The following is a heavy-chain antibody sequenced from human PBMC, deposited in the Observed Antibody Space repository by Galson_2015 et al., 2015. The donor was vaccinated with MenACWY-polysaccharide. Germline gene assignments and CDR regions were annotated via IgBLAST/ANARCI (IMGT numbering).Heavy chain of an antibody. D-gene: IGHD1-26*01. J-gene: IGHJ4*02. CDR3: AKGQRWELPLDS. Sequence: LRLSCAASGFTFSSYAMSWVRQAPGKGLEWVSATTGSGGKTYYADSVKGRFTISRDNSKNTLFLQMNSLRVEDTAVYHCAKGQRWELPLDSWSQGTLVTVSS. CDR2: TTGSGGKT. V-gene: IGHV3-23*01. CDR1: GFTFSSYA.